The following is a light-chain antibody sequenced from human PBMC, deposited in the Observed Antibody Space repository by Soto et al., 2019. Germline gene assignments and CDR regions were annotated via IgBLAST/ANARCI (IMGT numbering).Light chain of an antibody. J-gene: IGLJ1*01. CDR3: SSYIDSTTFYV. CDR2: EAS. V-gene: IGLV2-23*01. CDR1: NTDFANNNL. Sequence: QSVLAQPASVSGSPGQSITISCTGNNTDFANNNLVSWFQQHPGRAPKLLIYEASRWSSGVSKRFSGSQSGNTASLTISGLEAEDEAIYYCSSYIDSTTFYVFGTGTKVTVL.